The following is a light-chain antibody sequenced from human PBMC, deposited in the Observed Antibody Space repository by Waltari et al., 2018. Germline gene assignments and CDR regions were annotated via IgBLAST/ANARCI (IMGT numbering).Light chain of an antibody. CDR3: QQYRHWPLA. CDR1: QSIVDN. CDR2: AAS. J-gene: IGKJ4*01. V-gene: IGKV3-15*01. Sequence: ETVTTQSPATLSVSPGQRVTLSCRASQSIVDNLAWYQQRPGQPPRLLIYAASTRATGVPARFSGGGSGTEFTLTISSLQSEDFAVYYCQQYRHWPLAFGGGTKVEI.